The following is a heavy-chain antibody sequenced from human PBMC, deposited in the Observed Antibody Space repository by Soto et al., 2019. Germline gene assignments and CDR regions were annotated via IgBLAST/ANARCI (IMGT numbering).Heavy chain of an antibody. CDR1: GFTFSSYA. CDR2: ISYDGSNK. J-gene: IGHJ6*02. V-gene: IGHV3-30-3*01. D-gene: IGHD5-18*01. Sequence: QVQLVESGGGVVQPGRSLRLSCAASGFTFSSYAMHWVRQAPGKGLEWVAVISYDGSNKYYADSVKGRFTISRDNSKNMLYLQMNSLRAEDTAVYYCAREGRAWIQLEYGMDVWGQGTTVTVSS. CDR3: AREGRAWIQLEYGMDV.